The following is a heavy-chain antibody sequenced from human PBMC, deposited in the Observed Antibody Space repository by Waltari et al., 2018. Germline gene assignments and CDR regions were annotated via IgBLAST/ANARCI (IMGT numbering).Heavy chain of an antibody. D-gene: IGHD6-13*01. CDR3: AREYSRICFHALDG. CDR2: IQYDGSIK. CDR1: GFTLGNDG. V-gene: IGHV3-33*05. J-gene: IGHJ6*02. Sequence: QVHVVESGGGVVQPGGALSLCGAVSGFTLGNDGMHWVRQDPGKGLEWVAVIQYDGSIKNYADSVKGRFTISRENSKNTLYLEMKSLRAEDTAVYYCAREYSRICFHALDGWGQGTAVTVSS.